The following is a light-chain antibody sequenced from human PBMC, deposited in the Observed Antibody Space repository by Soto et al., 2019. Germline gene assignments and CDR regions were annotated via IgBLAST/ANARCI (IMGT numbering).Light chain of an antibody. CDR1: TSNIGTFY. CDR3: AAWDDNLNADV. CDR2: LGD. V-gene: IGLV1-47*02. J-gene: IGLJ1*01. Sequence: QPVLTQPPSASSTPGQTVTISCSGSTSNIGTFYVYWYQHLPGTAPKLLIYLGDQRASGVSDRFSGSKSGTSASLAVNGLRSDDEADYYCAAWDDNLNADVFGSGTKVTVL.